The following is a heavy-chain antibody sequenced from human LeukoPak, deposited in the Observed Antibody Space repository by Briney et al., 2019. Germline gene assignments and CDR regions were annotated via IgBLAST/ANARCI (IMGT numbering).Heavy chain of an antibody. D-gene: IGHD5-18*01. CDR1: GFNFGDYT. Sequence: GGSLRLSCTASGFNFGDYTMSWFRQAPEMGLEWVGFIRNKAFGGTPEYAASVKGRFTISRDDSRSIAYLQMDNLRSEDTGVYYCTRDEYGYGYNFFDYWGQGTLVTVST. CDR2: IRNKAFGGTP. CDR3: TRDEYGYGYNFFDY. J-gene: IGHJ4*02. V-gene: IGHV3-49*03.